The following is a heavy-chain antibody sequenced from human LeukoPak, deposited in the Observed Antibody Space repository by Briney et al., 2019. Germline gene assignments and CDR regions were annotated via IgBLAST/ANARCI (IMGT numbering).Heavy chain of an antibody. V-gene: IGHV3-66*02. CDR1: GFTVSSNY. D-gene: IGHD2-21*01. Sequence: GGSLRLSCAASGFTVSSNYMNWVPQAPGKGLEWVSVIYSGGSTYYADSVKGRFTISRDNSKNTVYLQMNSLRGEDTAVYYCARAEVIAIFDFWGQGAPVTVSS. J-gene: IGHJ4*02. CDR3: ARAEVIAIFDF. CDR2: IYSGGST.